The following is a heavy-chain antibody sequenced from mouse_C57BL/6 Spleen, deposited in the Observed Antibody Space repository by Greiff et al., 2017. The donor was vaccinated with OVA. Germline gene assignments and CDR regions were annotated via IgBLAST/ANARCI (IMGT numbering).Heavy chain of an antibody. Sequence: VQLQQPGTELVKPGASVKLSCKASGYTFTSYWMHWVKQRPGQGLEWIGDIYPGGGYTNYNEKFKGKATLTADKSSSTAYMQFSSLTSEDSAIYYCARGLLRDYFDYWGQGTTLTVSS. CDR1: GYTFTSYW. CDR2: IYPGGGYT. D-gene: IGHD1-1*01. V-gene: IGHV1-53*01. J-gene: IGHJ2*01. CDR3: ARGLLRDYFDY.